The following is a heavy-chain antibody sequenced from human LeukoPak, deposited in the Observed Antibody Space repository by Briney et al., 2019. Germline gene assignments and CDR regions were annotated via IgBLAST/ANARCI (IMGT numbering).Heavy chain of an antibody. Sequence: SETLSLTCSVSGGSISTSSYYWGWIRQPPGKGLEWIGSIYYSGSTYYKPSLKSRVTISVDTSKNQFSLKLSSVTAADTAVYYCAREGTTSRAFDIWGQGTMVTVSS. D-gene: IGHD2/OR15-2a*01. CDR3: AREGTTSRAFDI. CDR2: IYYSGST. CDR1: GGSISTSSYY. J-gene: IGHJ3*02. V-gene: IGHV4-39*02.